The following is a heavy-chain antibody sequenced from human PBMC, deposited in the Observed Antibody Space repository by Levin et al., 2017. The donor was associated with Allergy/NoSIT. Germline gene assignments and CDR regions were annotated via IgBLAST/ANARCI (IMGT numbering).Heavy chain of an antibody. CDR1: GYTLTELS. Sequence: GESLKISCKVSGYTLTELSIHWVRQAPGKGLEWMGGVEPENGETIYAQKFQGRVTMTEDTTIDTAYMELSDLRPEDTAVYFCATFSPSGVVISSLDYWGQGTLVTVSS. CDR3: ATFSPSGVVISSLDY. CDR2: VEPENGET. D-gene: IGHD3-3*01. V-gene: IGHV1-24*01. J-gene: IGHJ4*02.